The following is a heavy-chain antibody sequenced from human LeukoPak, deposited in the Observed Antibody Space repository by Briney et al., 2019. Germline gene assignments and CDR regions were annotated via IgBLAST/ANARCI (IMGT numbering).Heavy chain of an antibody. J-gene: IGHJ5*02. CDR2: IYYSGST. D-gene: IGHD2-15*01. V-gene: IGHV4-39*07. CDR1: GGSISSSSYY. Sequence: PSETLSLTCTVSGGSISSSSYYWGWIRQPPGKGLEWIGSIYYSGSTYYNPSLKSRVTISVDTSKNQFSLKLSSVTAADTAVYYCARAPLGYCSGNTCHRWFDPWGQGTLVTVSS. CDR3: ARAPLGYCSGNTCHRWFDP.